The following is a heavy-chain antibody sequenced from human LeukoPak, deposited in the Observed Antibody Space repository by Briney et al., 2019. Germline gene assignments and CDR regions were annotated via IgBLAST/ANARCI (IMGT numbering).Heavy chain of an antibody. V-gene: IGHV1-69*04. Sequence: GSSVKVSCKASGGTFSSYAISWVRQAPGQGLEWMGRIIPILGIANYAQKFQGRVTMTTDTSTSTAYMELRSLRSDGTAVYYCAREALLRNYYYGMDVWGQGTTVTVSS. J-gene: IGHJ6*02. CDR2: IIPILGIA. CDR1: GGTFSSYA. CDR3: AREALLRNYYYGMDV. D-gene: IGHD1-26*01.